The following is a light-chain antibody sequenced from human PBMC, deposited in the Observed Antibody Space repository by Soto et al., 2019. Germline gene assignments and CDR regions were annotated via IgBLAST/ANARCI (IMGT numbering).Light chain of an antibody. CDR2: KAS. CDR3: QQFDDYPLT. Sequence: DIQRTQSAWAVSASVGGRVTITCRASQSISSYLNWYQQKPGKAPKLLIYKASTLKSGVPSRFSGSRSGTEFTLTVSSLQPEDFATYYCQQFDDYPLTFGPGTKVDIK. J-gene: IGKJ3*01. CDR1: QSISSY. V-gene: IGKV1-39*01.